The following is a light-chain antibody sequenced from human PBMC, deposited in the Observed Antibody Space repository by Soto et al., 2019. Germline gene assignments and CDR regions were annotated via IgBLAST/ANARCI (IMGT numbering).Light chain of an antibody. CDR1: QSIGRW. Sequence: DIQMTQSPSTLSAFVGDRVTITCRASQSIGRWLAWYQQKPGKAPKLLIYDASSLESGVPSRFSGSGSGTEFTLTISSLQPDDFATYYCQKYDRAPFSFGPGTKVDFK. CDR2: DAS. CDR3: QKYDRAPFS. V-gene: IGKV1-5*01. J-gene: IGKJ3*01.